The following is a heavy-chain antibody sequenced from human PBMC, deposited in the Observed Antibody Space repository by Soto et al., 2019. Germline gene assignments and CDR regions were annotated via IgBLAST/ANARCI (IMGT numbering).Heavy chain of an antibody. V-gene: IGHV4-30-4*01. J-gene: IGHJ5*02. Sequence: QVQLQESGPGLVKPSQTLSLTCTVSGGSISSGDYYWSWIRQPPGKGLEWIGYIYYSGSTYYNPSLTSRVTISVDTSKNPFSLKLSSVTAADTAVYYCARATIVLVPAAMVSHWFDPWGQGTLVTVSS. CDR2: IYYSGST. D-gene: IGHD2-2*01. CDR1: GGSISSGDYY. CDR3: ARATIVLVPAAMVSHWFDP.